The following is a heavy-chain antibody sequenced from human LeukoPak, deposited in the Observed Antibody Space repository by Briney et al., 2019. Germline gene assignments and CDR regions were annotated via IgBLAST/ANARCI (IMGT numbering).Heavy chain of an antibody. CDR2: IYYSGST. D-gene: IGHD3-3*01. CDR1: GGSISSYY. CDR3: ARDTPRSGFHFDY. Sequence: PSETLSLTCTDSGGSISSYYWSWIRQPPGKGLEWIGYIYYSGSTNYNPSLKSRVTISVVTSKNQFSLKLSSVTAADTAVYYCARDTPRSGFHFDYWGQGTLVTVSS. J-gene: IGHJ4*02. V-gene: IGHV4-59*01.